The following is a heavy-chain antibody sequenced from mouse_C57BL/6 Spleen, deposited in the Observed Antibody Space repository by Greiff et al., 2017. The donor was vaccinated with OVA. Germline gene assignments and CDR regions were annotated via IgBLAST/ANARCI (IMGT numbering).Heavy chain of an antibody. J-gene: IGHJ2*01. CDR2: ISSGGSYT. V-gene: IGHV5-6*02. CDR3: ARHPSYDYDYYFDY. CDR1: GFTFSSYG. Sequence: DVKLVESGGDLVKPGGSLKLSCAASGFTFSSYGMSWVRQTPDKRLEWVATISSGGSYTYYPDSVKGRFTISRDNAKNTLYLQMSSLKSEDTAMYYCARHPSYDYDYYFDYWGQGTTLTVSS. D-gene: IGHD2-4*01.